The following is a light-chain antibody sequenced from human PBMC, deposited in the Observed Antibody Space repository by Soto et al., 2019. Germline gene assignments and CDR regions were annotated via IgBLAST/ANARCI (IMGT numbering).Light chain of an antibody. CDR3: QHFRSFPIT. Sequence: IQVTKSAFTLSATVGDRVTITCLASQDISSLLAWYQQKPGKAPKLLIYAASTLQNGVPSRFSGSGSGTDFTLTISSLQPEDFATYYCQHFRSFPITFGQGTRLEIK. CDR2: AAS. CDR1: QDISSL. V-gene: IGKV1-9*01. J-gene: IGKJ5*01.